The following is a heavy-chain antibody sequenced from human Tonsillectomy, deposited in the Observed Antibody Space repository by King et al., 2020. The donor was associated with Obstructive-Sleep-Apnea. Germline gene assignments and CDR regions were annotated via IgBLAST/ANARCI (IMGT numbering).Heavy chain of an antibody. J-gene: IGHJ4*02. V-gene: IGHV3-30*04. Sequence: VQLVESGGGVVQPGRSLRLSCAASGFTFSSYAMHWVRQAPGKGLEWVAVISYDGSNKYYADSVKGRFTISRDNSKNTLYLQMNSLRAEDTAVYYCARDAAKYSSGWRYDYWGQGTLVTVSS. D-gene: IGHD6-19*01. CDR1: GFTFSSYA. CDR3: ARDAAKYSSGWRYDY. CDR2: ISYDGSNK.